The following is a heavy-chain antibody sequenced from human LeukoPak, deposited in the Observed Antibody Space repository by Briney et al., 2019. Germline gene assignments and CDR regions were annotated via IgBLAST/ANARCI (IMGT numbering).Heavy chain of an antibody. Sequence: SETLSLTCTVSGGSISSYYWSWIRQPPGKGLEWIGYIYYSGSTNYNPSLKSRVTISVVTSKNQFSLKLSSVTAADTAVYYCAGTYYDSSGYYFDYWGQGTLVTVSS. CDR3: AGTYYDSSGYYFDY. CDR1: GGSISSYY. J-gene: IGHJ4*02. CDR2: IYYSGST. V-gene: IGHV4-59*01. D-gene: IGHD3-22*01.